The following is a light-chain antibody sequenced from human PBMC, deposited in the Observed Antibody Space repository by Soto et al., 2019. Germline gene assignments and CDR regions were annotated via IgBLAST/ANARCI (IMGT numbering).Light chain of an antibody. CDR1: RSISNY. Sequence: EIVLTQSPATLSLSPGERATLSCKASRSISNYLAWYHQKPGQAPRLLIYDASNRATDIPARFSGSGSGTDFALTISSLEPEDSAVYYCQQRSNWPPITFGRGTRLEIK. CDR3: QQRSNWPPIT. CDR2: DAS. V-gene: IGKV3-11*01. J-gene: IGKJ5*01.